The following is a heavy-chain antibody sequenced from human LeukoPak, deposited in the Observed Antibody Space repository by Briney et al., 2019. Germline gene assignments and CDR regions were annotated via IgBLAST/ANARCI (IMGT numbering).Heavy chain of an antibody. D-gene: IGHD3-10*01. V-gene: IGHV4-39*01. CDR3: ARHRRYYGSGSYYSDFDS. Sequence: SETLSLTCTVSGGSISSSDYYWGWIRQPPGKGLEWIGSVFYSGSPYYNPSLKSPVTISADMSKNYFSLRLSSVTAADTATYYCARHRRYYGSGSYYSDFDSWGQGILVTVSS. J-gene: IGHJ4*02. CDR1: GGSISSSDYY. CDR2: VFYSGSP.